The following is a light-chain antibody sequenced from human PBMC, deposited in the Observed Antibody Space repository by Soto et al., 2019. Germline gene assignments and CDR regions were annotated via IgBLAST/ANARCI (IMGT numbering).Light chain of an antibody. CDR2: GGS. V-gene: IGLV2-23*01. CDR1: SSDVGSYNL. CDR3: CSYAGSSRV. Sequence: QSALTQPASVSGSPGQSITISCTGTSSDVGSYNLVSWYQQHPGKAPKLMIYGGSKRPSGVSNRFSGSKSGNTASLTISGLQAEDEADYYCCSYAGSSRVFGGGTQLTVL. J-gene: IGLJ3*02.